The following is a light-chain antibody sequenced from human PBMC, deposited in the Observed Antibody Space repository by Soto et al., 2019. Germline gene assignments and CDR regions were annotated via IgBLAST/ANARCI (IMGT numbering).Light chain of an antibody. Sequence: EIVLTQSPATLSLSPGERATLSCRASQSVSSNLIWYQQKPGQAPRLLIYDASNRATGIPARFSGSGSGTDFTLTISSLEPEDFAVYYCQQRSNWPLTFGPGTKVDIK. J-gene: IGKJ3*01. CDR2: DAS. V-gene: IGKV3-11*01. CDR3: QQRSNWPLT. CDR1: QSVSSN.